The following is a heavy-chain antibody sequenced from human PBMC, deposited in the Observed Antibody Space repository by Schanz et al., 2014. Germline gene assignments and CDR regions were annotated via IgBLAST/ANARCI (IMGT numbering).Heavy chain of an antibody. CDR2: IIPILGIA. CDR1: GGTFSSYS. D-gene: IGHD5-18*01. Sequence: QVQLVQSEAEVKKPGSSVKVSCKASGGTFSSYSISWVRQAPGQGLEWMGRIIPILGIANYAQKFQGRVTITADKSTSTASMELSSLRSDDTAVYYCARGPSQGYSYGHNIGAYYYGMDVWGQGTTVTVSS. J-gene: IGHJ6*02. V-gene: IGHV1-69*02. CDR3: ARGPSQGYSYGHNIGAYYYGMDV.